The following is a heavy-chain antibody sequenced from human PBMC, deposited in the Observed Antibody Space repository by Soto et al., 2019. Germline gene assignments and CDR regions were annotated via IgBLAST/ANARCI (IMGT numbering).Heavy chain of an antibody. Sequence: SETLSLTCTVSGGSISSSSYYWGWIRQPPGKGLEWIGSIYYSGSTYYNPSLKSRVTISVDTSKNQFSLKLSSVTAADTAVYYCAIQTIFSSGYGDLDYLGQRTLVPVSS. CDR2: IYYSGST. D-gene: IGHD3-22*01. CDR1: GGSISSSSYY. V-gene: IGHV4-39*01. J-gene: IGHJ4*02. CDR3: AIQTIFSSGYGDLDY.